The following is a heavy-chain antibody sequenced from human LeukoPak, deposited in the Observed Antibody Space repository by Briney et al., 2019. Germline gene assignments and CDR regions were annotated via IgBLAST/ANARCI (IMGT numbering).Heavy chain of an antibody. Sequence: PGGSLRLSCAASGFTFDDYAMHWVRQAPGKGLEWVSGISWNSGSIGYADSVEGRFTISRDNAKNSLYLQMNSLRAEDTALYYCAKEVHNWNYRKWFDPWGQGTLVTVSS. V-gene: IGHV3-9*01. D-gene: IGHD1-7*01. CDR3: AKEVHNWNYRKWFDP. CDR2: ISWNSGSI. J-gene: IGHJ5*02. CDR1: GFTFDDYA.